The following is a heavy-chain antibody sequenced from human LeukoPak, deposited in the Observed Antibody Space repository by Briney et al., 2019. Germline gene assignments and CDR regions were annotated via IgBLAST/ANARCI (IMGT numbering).Heavy chain of an antibody. CDR1: GGSISSYY. CDR3: ARLYYYGGAFDI. Sequence: PSETLSLTCTVSGGSISSYYWSWIRQPPGKGLEWIGYIYYSGSTNYNPSLKSRVTISVDTSKNQFSLKLSSVTAADTAVYYCARLYYYGGAFDIWGQGTMVTVSS. D-gene: IGHD3-10*01. CDR2: IYYSGST. V-gene: IGHV4-59*01. J-gene: IGHJ3*02.